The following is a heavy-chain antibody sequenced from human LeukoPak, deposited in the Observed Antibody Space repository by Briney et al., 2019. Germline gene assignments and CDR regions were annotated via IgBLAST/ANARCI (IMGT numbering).Heavy chain of an antibody. CDR3: ASGIQWTGINY. CDR2: MYLSGET. Sequence: SETLSLACSVSGDSMNNYYWSWIRQPAGKGLEWIGRMYLSGETNYNPSLVSRVTLSLDTSKNHFSLKLTSATAADTAVYYCASGIQWTGINYWGQGTLVTVSS. V-gene: IGHV4-4*07. D-gene: IGHD3/OR15-3a*01. J-gene: IGHJ4*02. CDR1: GDSMNNYY.